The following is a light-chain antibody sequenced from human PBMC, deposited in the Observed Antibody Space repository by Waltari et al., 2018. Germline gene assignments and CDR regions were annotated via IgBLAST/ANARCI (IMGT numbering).Light chain of an antibody. CDR2: TAD. Sequence: SVLTQPPSASGTPGQRLTISCFGRRSNIGTNIVNWYQQVPGTAPTLLSYTADPRPSGVSGRFSGSRSGTSASLAISGLQSEDEADYYCSAWDDRLNAYVFGTGTKVTVL. J-gene: IGLJ1*01. CDR1: RSNIGTNI. V-gene: IGLV1-44*01. CDR3: SAWDDRLNAYV.